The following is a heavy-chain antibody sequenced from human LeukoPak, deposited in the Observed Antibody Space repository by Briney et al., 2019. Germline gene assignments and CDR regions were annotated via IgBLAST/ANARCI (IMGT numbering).Heavy chain of an antibody. V-gene: IGHV3-30*02. J-gene: IGHJ3*02. CDR3: TKDFYAFDI. CDR1: GFTFSHYG. Sequence: QPGGSLRLSCAASGFTFSHYGMHWVRQAPGKGLEWVTFIRYDGNDKYYADSVKGRFTISRDNSKNTLYLQMNSLRAEDTAVYYCTKDFYAFDIWGQGTMVTVSS. CDR2: IRYDGNDK. D-gene: IGHD2/OR15-2a*01.